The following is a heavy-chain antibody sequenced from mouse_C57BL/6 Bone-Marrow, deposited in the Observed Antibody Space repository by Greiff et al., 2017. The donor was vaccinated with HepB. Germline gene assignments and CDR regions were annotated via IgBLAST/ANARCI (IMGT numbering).Heavy chain of an antibody. Sequence: QVHVKQPGAELVMPGASVKLSCKASGYTFTSYWMHWVKQRPGQGLEWIGEIDPSDSYTNYNQKFKGKSTLTVDKSSSTAYMQLSSLTSEDSAVYYCATQQAWFAYWGQGTLVTVSA. V-gene: IGHV1-69*01. J-gene: IGHJ3*01. CDR1: GYTFTSYW. CDR2: IDPSDSYT. CDR3: ATQQAWFAY.